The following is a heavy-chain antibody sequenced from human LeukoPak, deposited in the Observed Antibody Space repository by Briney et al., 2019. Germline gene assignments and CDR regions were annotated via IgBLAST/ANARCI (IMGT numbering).Heavy chain of an antibody. CDR3: AKRGFLEWLFLDY. D-gene: IGHD3-3*01. CDR1: GFTFSSYA. CDR2: IRYDGSNK. V-gene: IGHV3-30*02. Sequence: GGSLRLSCAASGFTFSSYAMHWVRQAPGKGLEWVAFIRYDGSNKYYADSVKGRFTISRDNSKNTLYLQMNSLRAEDTAVYYCAKRGFLEWLFLDYWGQGTLVTVSS. J-gene: IGHJ4*02.